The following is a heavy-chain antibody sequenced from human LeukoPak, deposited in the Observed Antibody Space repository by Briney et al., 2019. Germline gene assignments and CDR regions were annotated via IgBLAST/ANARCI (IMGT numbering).Heavy chain of an antibody. D-gene: IGHD1-26*01. CDR1: GFTFDDYG. V-gene: IGHV3-30*18. Sequence: GGSLRLSCAASGFTFDDYGMSWVRQAPGKGLEWVAVISYDGSNKYYADSVKGRFTISRDNSKNTLYLQMNSLRAEDTAVYYCAKDGGVGPFDYWGQGTLVTVSS. J-gene: IGHJ4*02. CDR2: ISYDGSNK. CDR3: AKDGGVGPFDY.